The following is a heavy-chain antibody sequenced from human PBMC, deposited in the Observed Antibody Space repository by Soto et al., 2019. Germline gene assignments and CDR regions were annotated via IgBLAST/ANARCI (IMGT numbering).Heavy chain of an antibody. V-gene: IGHV3-53*01. CDR1: GFTVSSNY. CDR3: ARVVASFGVSPIGDY. J-gene: IGHJ4*02. Sequence: SLRLSCAASGFTVSSNYMSWVRQAPGKGLEWVSVIYSGGSTYYADSVKGRFTISRDNSKNTLYLQMNSLRAEDTAVYYCARVVASFGVSPIGDYWGQGTLVTVSS. CDR2: IYSGGST. D-gene: IGHD3-3*01.